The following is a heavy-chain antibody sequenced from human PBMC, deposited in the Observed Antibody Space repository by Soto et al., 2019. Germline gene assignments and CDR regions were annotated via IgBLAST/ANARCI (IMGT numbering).Heavy chain of an antibody. V-gene: IGHV2-26*01. CDR2: ILSNDEI. CDR3: ARFSEHSIAWYASGMDV. D-gene: IGHD6-19*01. Sequence: SGPTLVNPTETLTLTCTVSGFSLSNDRMGVSWIRQPPGKALEWLAHILSNDEISYSTSLKSRLTISKDTSKSQVVLSMTSMEPVDTATYYCARFSEHSIAWYASGMDVWGQGTMVTGSS. J-gene: IGHJ6*02. CDR1: GFSLSNDRMG.